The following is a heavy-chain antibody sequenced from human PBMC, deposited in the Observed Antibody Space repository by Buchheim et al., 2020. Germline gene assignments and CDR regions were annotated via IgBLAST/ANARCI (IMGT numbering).Heavy chain of an antibody. CDR3: ARVRGIAVAVIFDY. V-gene: IGHV5-51*01. CDR1: GYTFNNYW. J-gene: IGHJ4*01. CDR2: IFPGDSKT. Sequence: EVQLVQSGPEVKKSGESLKISCKASGYTFNNYWVAWVRHMPGKGLEWMGIIFPGDSKTRYSPSFEGQVTVSVDKSISTAFLQWRSLNASDTAMYYCARVRGIAVAVIFDYWGQGTL. D-gene: IGHD6-19*01.